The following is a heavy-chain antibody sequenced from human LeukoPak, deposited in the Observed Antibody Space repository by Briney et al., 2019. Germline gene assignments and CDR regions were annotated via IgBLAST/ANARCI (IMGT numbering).Heavy chain of an antibody. J-gene: IGHJ5*02. Sequence: GGSLRLSCAASGFTFSTYAMTWVRQAPGRGLEWVSAISGSGGTTLYTNSVRGRFTISRDNSKNTLYLEMNSLRAEDTAVYYCAKNGQVPKYESWGQGTLVTVSS. CDR2: ISGSGGTT. CDR3: AKNGQVPKYES. CDR1: GFTFSTYA. V-gene: IGHV3-23*01. D-gene: IGHD3/OR15-3a*01.